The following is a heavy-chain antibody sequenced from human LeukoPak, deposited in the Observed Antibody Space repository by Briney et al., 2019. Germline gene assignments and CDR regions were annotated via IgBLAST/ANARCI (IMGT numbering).Heavy chain of an antibody. V-gene: IGHV1-2*02. Sequence: ASVKVSCKASGYTFTGYYMHWVRQAPGQGLEWMGWINPNSGGTNYAQKFQGRVTMTRGTSISTAYMELSRLRSDDTAVYYCARGPGPYCGGDCSDFDYWGQGTLVTVSS. J-gene: IGHJ4*02. D-gene: IGHD2-21*02. CDR1: GYTFTGYY. CDR3: ARGPGPYCGGDCSDFDY. CDR2: INPNSGGT.